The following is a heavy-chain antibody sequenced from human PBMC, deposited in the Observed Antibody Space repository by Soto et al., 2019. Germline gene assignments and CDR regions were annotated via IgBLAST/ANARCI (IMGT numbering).Heavy chain of an antibody. CDR2: INPNSGGT. CDR3: ARGRLRLGELSFNYGMDV. V-gene: IGHV1-2*04. CDR1: GYTFTGYY. D-gene: IGHD3-16*02. J-gene: IGHJ6*02. Sequence: ASVKVSCKASGYTFTGYYMHWVRQAPGQGLEWMGWINPNSGGTNYAQKFQGWVTMTRDTSISTAYMELSRLRSDDTAVYYCARGRLRLGELSFNYGMDVWGQGTTVTVSS.